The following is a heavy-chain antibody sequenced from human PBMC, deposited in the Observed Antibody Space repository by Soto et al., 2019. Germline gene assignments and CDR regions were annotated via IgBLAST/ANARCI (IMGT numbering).Heavy chain of an antibody. D-gene: IGHD6-19*01. V-gene: IGHV6-1*01. CDR2: TYYRSKWYN. CDR1: GDSVSSNSAA. Sequence: SQTLSLTCAISGDSVSSNSAAWNWIRQSPSRGLEWLGRTYYRSKWYNDYAVSVKSRITINPDTSKNQFSLRLNSVTPEDTAVYYCARDQHSSGWYEGLGAFDIWGQGTMVTVSS. J-gene: IGHJ3*02. CDR3: ARDQHSSGWYEGLGAFDI.